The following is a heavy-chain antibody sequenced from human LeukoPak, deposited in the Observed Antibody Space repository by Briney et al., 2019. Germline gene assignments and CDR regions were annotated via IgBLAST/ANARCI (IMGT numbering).Heavy chain of an antibody. CDR3: AIYSDTYYFDH. J-gene: IGHJ4*02. V-gene: IGHV5-51*01. D-gene: IGHD1-26*01. CDR1: GYSFTSSW. Sequence: AESLKISCKGSGYSFTSSWIGWVRQMPGKGLEWMGIIYPGDSDTRYSPSFQGQVTIAADKSISTAYLQWSSLKASDTAMYYCAIYSDTYYFDHWGQGTLVTVPS. CDR2: IYPGDSDT.